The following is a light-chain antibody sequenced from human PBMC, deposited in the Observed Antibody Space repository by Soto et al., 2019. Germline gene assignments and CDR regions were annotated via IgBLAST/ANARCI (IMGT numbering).Light chain of an antibody. Sequence: IVLTPSPGTLSLSPGERATLSCRPSQSVSSIYLAWYQQKPGQAPRLLIYGASSRATGIPDRFSGSGSGTDFTLTISRLEPEDFAVYYCQQYGSSPKTFGQGTKVDIK. J-gene: IGKJ1*01. CDR3: QQYGSSPKT. V-gene: IGKV3-20*01. CDR2: GAS. CDR1: QSVSSIY.